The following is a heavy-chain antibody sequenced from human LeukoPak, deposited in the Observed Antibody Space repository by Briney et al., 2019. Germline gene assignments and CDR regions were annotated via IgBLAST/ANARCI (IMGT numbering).Heavy chain of an antibody. J-gene: IGHJ3*02. CDR2: IYPADSDT. Sequence: GESLKISCQASGYSFSDYWIGWVRQLPGKGLECIGVIYPADSDTRHSPSLQGQVTITVDKSISTAYLQWTGLKASDTAIYYCARAAVYRTLTGFDIWGQGTAVAVSS. CDR1: GYSFSDYW. CDR3: ARAAVYRTLTGFDI. V-gene: IGHV5-51*06. D-gene: IGHD1-14*01.